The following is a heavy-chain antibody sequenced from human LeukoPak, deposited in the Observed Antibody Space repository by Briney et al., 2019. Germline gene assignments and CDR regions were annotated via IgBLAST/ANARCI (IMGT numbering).Heavy chain of an antibody. Sequence: PGRSLRLSCAASGFTFSSYGMHWVRQAPGKGLEWVALIWYDGSNKYYTDSVKGRLTISRDNSKNTLYLQMNSLRAEDTAVYYCVKYGADVWGQGTTVTVSS. CDR1: GFTFSSYG. D-gene: IGHD3-10*01. CDR2: IWYDGSNK. CDR3: VKYGADV. J-gene: IGHJ6*02. V-gene: IGHV3-33*06.